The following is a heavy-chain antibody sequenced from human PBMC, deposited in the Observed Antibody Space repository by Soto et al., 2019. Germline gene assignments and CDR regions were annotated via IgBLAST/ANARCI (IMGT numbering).Heavy chain of an antibody. CDR3: ARGQEGVVATH. D-gene: IGHD5-12*01. CDR2: VKDGGHT. Sequence: QVQLRQWGAGLLKPSEALYLNCAVTGGSLSGYYWSWIRQPPGKGLEWIGEVKDGGHTNYSPSLRGRVTISSDASNDQFSLRLNSVTAADTGVYYCARGQEGVVATHWDQGSLVTVCS. J-gene: IGHJ4*02. CDR1: GGSLSGYY. V-gene: IGHV4-34*01.